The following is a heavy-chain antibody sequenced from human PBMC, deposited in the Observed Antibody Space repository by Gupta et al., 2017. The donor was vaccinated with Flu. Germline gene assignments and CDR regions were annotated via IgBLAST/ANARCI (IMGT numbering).Heavy chain of an antibody. CDR3: ARGDYYGSGFFDY. CDR2: IKQDGSEK. V-gene: IGHV3-7*01. D-gene: IGHD3-10*01. J-gene: IGHJ4*02. CDR1: GFTFSSYW. Sequence: EVQLVESGGGLVQPGGSLRLSCAASGFTFSSYWMSWVRQAPGKGLEWVANIKQDGSEKYYVDSVKGRFTISRDNAKNSLYLQMNSLRAEDTAVYYCARGDYYGSGFFDYWGQGTLVTGSS.